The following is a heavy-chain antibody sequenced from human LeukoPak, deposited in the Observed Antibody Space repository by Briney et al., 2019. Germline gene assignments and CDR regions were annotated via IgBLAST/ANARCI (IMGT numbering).Heavy chain of an antibody. CDR3: AKGRRWLHHDY. Sequence: GGPLRLSCAASGFTFSNYAMSWVRQAPGKGLEWVSAISGSGGSTYYADSVKGRFTISRDNSKNTLYLQMNSLRAEDTAVYYCAKGRRWLHHDYWDQGTLVTVSS. J-gene: IGHJ4*02. CDR1: GFTFSNYA. D-gene: IGHD5-24*01. CDR2: ISGSGGST. V-gene: IGHV3-23*01.